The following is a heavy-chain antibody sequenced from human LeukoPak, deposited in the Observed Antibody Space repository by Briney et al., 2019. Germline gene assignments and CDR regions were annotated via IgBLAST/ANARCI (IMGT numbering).Heavy chain of an antibody. J-gene: IGHJ6*03. CDR1: GGSISSYY. Sequence: SETLSLTCTVSGGSISSYYWSWIRQPPGKGLEWIGYIYYSGSTNYNPSLKSRVTISVDTSKNQFSLKLSSVTAADTAVYYCARARDEYSSGWYTKYYYYYYMDVWGKGTTVTVSS. D-gene: IGHD6-19*01. CDR2: IYYSGST. V-gene: IGHV4-59*01. CDR3: ARARDEYSSGWYTKYYYYYYMDV.